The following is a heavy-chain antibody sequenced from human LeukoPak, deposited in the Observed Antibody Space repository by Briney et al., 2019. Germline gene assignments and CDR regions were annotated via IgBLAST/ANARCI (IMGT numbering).Heavy chain of an antibody. J-gene: IGHJ4*02. Sequence: SETLSLTCTVSGGSISSYYWSWIRQPPGKGLEWIAFIYYSGNTHYNPSLKSRVTISVDTSKNQFSLKLSSVTAADTAVYYCARVAAAGTFPEGYFDYWGQGALVTVSA. CDR1: GGSISSYY. D-gene: IGHD6-13*01. CDR3: ARVAAAGTFPEGYFDY. CDR2: IYYSGNT. V-gene: IGHV4-59*08.